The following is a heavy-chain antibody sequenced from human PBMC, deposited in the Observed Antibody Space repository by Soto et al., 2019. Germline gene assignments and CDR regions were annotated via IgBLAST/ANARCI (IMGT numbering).Heavy chain of an antibody. J-gene: IGHJ4*02. Sequence: ASVKVSCKASGYTFTGYYIHWVRQAPGQGLEWMGWINPNSGGTNYAQKFQGWVTMTRDTSISTAYMELSRLRSDDTAMYYCARRLGYDFWSGYLDYWGQGTLVTVSS. CDR1: GYTFTGYY. V-gene: IGHV1-2*04. CDR2: INPNSGGT. CDR3: ARRLGYDFWSGYLDY. D-gene: IGHD3-3*01.